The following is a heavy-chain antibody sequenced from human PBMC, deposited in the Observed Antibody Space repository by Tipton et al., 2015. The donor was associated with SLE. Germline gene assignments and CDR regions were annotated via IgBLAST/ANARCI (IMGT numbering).Heavy chain of an antibody. V-gene: IGHV4-59*12. CDR3: TGETAGNWFDP. Sequence: TLSLTCSVSGGSISSYYWSWIRQPPGKGLEWIGYIYYSGSTNYNPSLKSRVTISVDTSKNQFSLELSSVIAADTAVYFCTGETAGNWFDPWGQGTLVTVSS. D-gene: IGHD3-10*01. CDR2: IYYSGST. J-gene: IGHJ5*02. CDR1: GGSISSYY.